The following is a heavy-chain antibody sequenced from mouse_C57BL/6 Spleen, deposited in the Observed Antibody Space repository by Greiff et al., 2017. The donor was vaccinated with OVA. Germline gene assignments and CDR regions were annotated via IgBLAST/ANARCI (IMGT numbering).Heavy chain of an antibody. V-gene: IGHV10-1*01. CDR3: VRPYYYGSSYAMDY. Sequence: EVQVVESGGGLVQPKGSLKLSCAASGFSFNTYAMNWVRQAPGKGLEWVARIRSKSNNYATYYADSVKDRFTISRDDSESMLYLQMNNLKTEDTAMYYFVRPYYYGSSYAMDYWGQGTSVTVSS. D-gene: IGHD1-1*01. CDR2: IRSKSNNYAT. CDR1: GFSFNTYA. J-gene: IGHJ4*01.